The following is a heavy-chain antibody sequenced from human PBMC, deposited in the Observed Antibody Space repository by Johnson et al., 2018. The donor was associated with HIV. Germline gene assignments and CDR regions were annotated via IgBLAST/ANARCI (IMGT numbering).Heavy chain of an antibody. Sequence: QVQLVESGGGVVQPGMSLRLSCAASGFTFSGYAMHWVRQAPVMGLGWVALISYDGSNKYYADSVKGRLTISRDNAKNSLYLQVNSLRAEDMTVYYCAKVVRGSSCYDAFDIWGQGTMVTVSS. D-gene: IGHD6-6*01. CDR1: GFTFSGYA. J-gene: IGHJ3*02. V-gene: IGHV3-30*04. CDR2: ISYDGSNK. CDR3: AKVVRGSSCYDAFDI.